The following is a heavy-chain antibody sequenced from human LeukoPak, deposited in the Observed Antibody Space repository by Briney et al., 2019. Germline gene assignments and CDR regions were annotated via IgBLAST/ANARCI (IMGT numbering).Heavy chain of an antibody. CDR2: IYTSGST. J-gene: IGHJ4*02. V-gene: IGHV4-4*07. Sequence: PSETLSLTCTVSGGSISSYYWSWIRQPAGKGLEWIGRIYTSGSTNYNPSLKSRVTMSVDTSKNQFSLKLSSVTAADTAVYYCARDAPMVRGVMGYYFDYWGQRTLVTVSS. CDR3: ARDAPMVRGVMGYYFDY. CDR1: GGSISSYY. D-gene: IGHD3-10*01.